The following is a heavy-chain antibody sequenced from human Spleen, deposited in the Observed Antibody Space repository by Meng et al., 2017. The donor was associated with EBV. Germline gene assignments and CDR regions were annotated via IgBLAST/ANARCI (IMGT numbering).Heavy chain of an antibody. CDR1: CSSISTGSYY. Sequence: QGQLQASAPGLVKPSESLSRHFTVSCSSISTGSYYWTWIRQTPGKGLEWLGYVYFSGSTNSNPSLKSRVTMSIDTSKNQFSLNLRSATAADAAVYFCARGGYGTNYFDPWGQGTLVTVSS. V-gene: IGHV4-61*01. J-gene: IGHJ5*02. CDR2: VYFSGST. CDR3: ARGGYGTNYFDP. D-gene: IGHD4/OR15-4a*01.